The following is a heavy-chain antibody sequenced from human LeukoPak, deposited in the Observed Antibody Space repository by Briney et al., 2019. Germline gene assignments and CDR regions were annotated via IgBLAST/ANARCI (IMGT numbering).Heavy chain of an antibody. V-gene: IGHV3-23*01. CDR2: ISGSGGST. Sequence: VGPLRLSCAASGFIFSSHAMSWVRQAPGKGLDWVSAISGSGGSTYYADSVKGRFTISRDNSKNALYLQMNSLRAEDTAVYYCAKSGGGPLFFRYWGQGTLVTVSS. CDR3: AKSGGGPLFFRY. J-gene: IGHJ4*02. CDR1: GFIFSSHA. D-gene: IGHD2-15*01.